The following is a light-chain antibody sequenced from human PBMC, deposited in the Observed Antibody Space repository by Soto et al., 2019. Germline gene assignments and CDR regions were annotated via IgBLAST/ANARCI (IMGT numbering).Light chain of an antibody. CDR1: SSDVGGYNY. Sequence: QSALTQPASVSGSPGQSITISCTGTSSDVGGYNYVSWYQQHPGKAPKLMIYDVSNRPSGVSTRFSGSKSGNTASLTISGLQAEDETDYYCSSYTGSSTYVLFGGGTKLTVL. CDR2: DVS. CDR3: SSYTGSSTYVL. V-gene: IGLV2-14*01. J-gene: IGLJ2*01.